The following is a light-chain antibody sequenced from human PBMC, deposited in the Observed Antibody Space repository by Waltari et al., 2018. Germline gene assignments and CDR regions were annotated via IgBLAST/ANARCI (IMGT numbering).Light chain of an antibody. CDR2: YDR. J-gene: IGLJ1*01. CDR1: HIGTYR. CDR3: HVWHPHVDPGV. Sequence: SYVVTQPPSVSVAPGETATITCGGDHIGTYRVHWYQQKAGQAPVLVIFYDRDRPSGIPDRFSGSNAGNTATLTISRVEAGDEARYYCHVWHPHVDPGVFGTGTEVTVL. V-gene: IGLV3-21*04.